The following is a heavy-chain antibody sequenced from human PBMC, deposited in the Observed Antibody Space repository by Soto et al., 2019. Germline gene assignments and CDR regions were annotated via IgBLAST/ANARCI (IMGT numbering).Heavy chain of an antibody. V-gene: IGHV3-33*01. D-gene: IGHD3-9*01. J-gene: IGHJ3*01. CDR3: VRESHFILTGNDAFDV. CDR1: GFSFSNYG. CDR2: IWYDGSKS. Sequence: QVQLVESGGGVVQPGRSRRLSCAASGFSFSNYGMHWVRQARGKGLEWVAVIWYDGSKSYFADSVKGRFTTSRDKSKQTLYLKMTRLSADDQAVYYCVRESHFILTGNDAFDVWGQGTMVTVSS.